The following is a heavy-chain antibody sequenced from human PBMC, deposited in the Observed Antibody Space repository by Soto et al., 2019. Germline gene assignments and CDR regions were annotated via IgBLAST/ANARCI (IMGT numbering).Heavy chain of an antibody. J-gene: IGHJ4*02. CDR3: AGDPGTGGTYQGFFAY. CDR1: GFTFSNYA. V-gene: IGHV3-30-3*01. Sequence: QVQLVESGGGVVQPGRSLRLSCAASGFTFSNYAMHWVRQAPGKGLEWVAVISHDGSNKYYADSVKGRFTISRDNSKNRLFRQRNSLSPEDTAVSFWAGDPGTGGTYQGFFAYWGKGALVPAPS. D-gene: IGHD3-16*01. CDR2: ISHDGSNK.